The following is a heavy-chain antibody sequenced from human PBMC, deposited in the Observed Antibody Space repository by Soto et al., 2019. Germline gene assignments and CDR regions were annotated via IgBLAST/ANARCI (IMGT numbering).Heavy chain of an antibody. J-gene: IGHJ4*02. V-gene: IGHV3-30*18. CDR2: ISYDGSNK. D-gene: IGHD1-26*01. Sequence: GGSLRLSCAASGFTFSSYGMHWVRQAPGKGLEWVAVISYDGSNKYYADSVKGRFTISRDNPKNTLYLQMNSLRAEDTAVYYSENRGIVGAVDYWGQGTLVTVSS. CDR3: ENRGIVGAVDY. CDR1: GFTFSSYG.